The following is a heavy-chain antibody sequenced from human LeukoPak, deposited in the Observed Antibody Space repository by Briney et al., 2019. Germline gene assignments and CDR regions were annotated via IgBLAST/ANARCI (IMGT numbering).Heavy chain of an antibody. CDR1: SGSFSGYY. J-gene: IGHJ4*02. D-gene: IGHD2-2*01. V-gene: IGHV4-34*01. CDR2: INHSGST. CDR3: ARDDKGLSYCSSTSCYVRGTRSSIDY. Sequence: SETLTLTCAVYSGSFSGYYWSWIRQPPGKGLEWIGEINHSGSTNFNPSLKSRVTISVDTSKNQFSLKLSSVTAADTAVYYCARDDKGLSYCSSTSCYVRGTRSSIDYWGQGTLVTVSS.